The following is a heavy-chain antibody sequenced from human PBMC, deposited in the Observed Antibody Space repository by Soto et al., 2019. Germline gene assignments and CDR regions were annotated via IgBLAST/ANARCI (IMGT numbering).Heavy chain of an antibody. D-gene: IGHD2-2*01. CDR3: ARERGYCSSTSCYYYFDY. Sequence: EVQLVESGGGLVQPGGSLRLSCAASGFTFSSYWMHRVRQAPGKGLVWVSRINSDGSSTSYADSVKGRFTISRDNAKNTLYLQMNSLRAEDTAVYYCARERGYCSSTSCYYYFDYWGQGTLVTVSS. V-gene: IGHV3-74*01. CDR1: GFTFSSYW. CDR2: INSDGSST. J-gene: IGHJ4*02.